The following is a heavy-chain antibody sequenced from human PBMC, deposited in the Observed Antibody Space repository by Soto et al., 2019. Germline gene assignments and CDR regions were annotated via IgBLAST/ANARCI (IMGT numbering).Heavy chain of an antibody. D-gene: IGHD2-15*01. CDR3: ARHLSSADTDYYMDV. Sequence: SETLSLTCTVSGGSFSSSSYYWGWIRQPPGKGLEWIGSIYYSGSTYYNPSLKSRVTISVDTSKNQFSLKLSSVTAADTAVYYCARHLSSADTDYYMDVWGKGTTVTVSS. CDR1: GGSFSSSSYY. CDR2: IYYSGST. V-gene: IGHV4-39*01. J-gene: IGHJ6*03.